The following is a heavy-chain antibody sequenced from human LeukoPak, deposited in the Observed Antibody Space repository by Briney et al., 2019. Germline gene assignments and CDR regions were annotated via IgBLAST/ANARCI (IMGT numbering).Heavy chain of an antibody. D-gene: IGHD3-22*01. V-gene: IGHV1-69*04. Sequence: SVKVSCKASGGTFSSYAISWVRQAPGQGLEWMGRIIPILGIANYAQKFQGRVTMTEDTSTDTAYMELSSLRSEDTAVYYCTYYYDSSGYYYGAFDIWGQGTMVTVSS. CDR1: GGTFSSYA. CDR2: IIPILGIA. J-gene: IGHJ3*02. CDR3: TYYYDSSGYYYGAFDI.